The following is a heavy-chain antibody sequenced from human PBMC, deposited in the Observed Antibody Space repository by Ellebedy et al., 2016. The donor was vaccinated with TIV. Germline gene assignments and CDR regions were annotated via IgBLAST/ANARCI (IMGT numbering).Heavy chain of an antibody. J-gene: IGHJ4*02. CDR2: IWHDGSHE. D-gene: IGHD5-12*01. CDR3: AKDYGWLRPFDY. CDR1: GFTFSSYG. Sequence: GGSLRLSXAASGFTFSSYGMHWVRQAPGKGLESVALIWHDGSHEYYADSVKGRFTISRDNSKNTLYLQMNSLRAEDTAVYYCAKDYGWLRPFDYWGQGTLVTVSS. V-gene: IGHV3-30*02.